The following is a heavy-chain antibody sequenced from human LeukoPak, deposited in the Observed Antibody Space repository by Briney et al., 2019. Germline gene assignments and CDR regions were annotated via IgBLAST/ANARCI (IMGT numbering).Heavy chain of an antibody. CDR2: ISTSSSTI. D-gene: IGHD4-17*01. CDR3: ARRHGDYFLDY. V-gene: IGHV3-48*04. CDR1: GFTFSSYS. Sequence: GGSLRLSCAASGFTFSSYSMNWVRQAPGKGLEWVSHISTSSSTIYYADSVKGRFTISRDNAKNSLYLQMNSLRAEGTAVYYCARRHGDYFLDYWGQGTLVTVSS. J-gene: IGHJ4*02.